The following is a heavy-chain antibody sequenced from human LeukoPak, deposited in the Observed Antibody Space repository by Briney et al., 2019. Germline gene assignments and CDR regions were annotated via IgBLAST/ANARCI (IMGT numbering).Heavy chain of an antibody. J-gene: IGHJ1*01. CDR3: ARISYGDYAYFQH. CDR2: ISSSGSTI. Sequence: PPGGSLRLSCAASGFTFSSYSMNWVRQAPGKGLEWVSYISSSGSTIYYADSVKGRFTISRDNAKNSLYLQMNSLRAEDTAVYYCARISYGDYAYFQHWGQGTLVTVSS. D-gene: IGHD4-17*01. V-gene: IGHV3-48*04. CDR1: GFTFSSYS.